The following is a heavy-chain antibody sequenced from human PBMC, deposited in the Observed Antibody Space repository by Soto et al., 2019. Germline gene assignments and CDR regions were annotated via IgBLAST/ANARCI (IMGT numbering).Heavy chain of an antibody. CDR1: GFTFSSYG. Sequence: SGGSLRLSCAASGFTFSSYGMHWVRQAPGKGLEWVAVISYDGSNKYYADSVKGRFTISRDNSKNTLYLQMNSLRAEDTAVYYCAKGYYDILTGYLYYYYYGMDVWGQGTTVTVSS. CDR3: AKGYYDILTGYLYYYYYGMDV. D-gene: IGHD3-9*01. V-gene: IGHV3-30*18. J-gene: IGHJ6*02. CDR2: ISYDGSNK.